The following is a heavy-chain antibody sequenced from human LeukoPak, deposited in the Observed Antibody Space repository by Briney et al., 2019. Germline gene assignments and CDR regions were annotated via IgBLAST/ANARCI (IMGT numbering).Heavy chain of an antibody. CDR3: ARDMMQGYDILTGFYPSYYFDY. CDR1: GFTFSSYS. V-gene: IGHV3-48*04. D-gene: IGHD3-9*01. Sequence: GGSLRLSCAASGFTFSSYSMNWVRQAPGKGLEWVPYISSSSSTIYYADSVKGRFTISRDNAKNSLYLQMNSLRAEDTAVYYCARDMMQGYDILTGFYPSYYFDYWGQGTLVTVSS. CDR2: ISSSSSTI. J-gene: IGHJ4*02.